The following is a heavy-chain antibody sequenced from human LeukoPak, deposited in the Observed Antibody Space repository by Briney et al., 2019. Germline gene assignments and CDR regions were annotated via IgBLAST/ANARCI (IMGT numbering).Heavy chain of an antibody. Sequence: PSETLSLTCAVYGGSFSGYYWSWIRQPPGKGLEWIGEINHSGSTNYNPSLKSRVTISVDTSKNQFSLKLSSVTAADTAVYYCARLLSYSSSWYWGQGTLVTVSS. CDR1: GGSFSGYY. D-gene: IGHD6-13*01. CDR3: ARLLSYSSSWY. J-gene: IGHJ4*02. V-gene: IGHV4-34*01. CDR2: INHSGST.